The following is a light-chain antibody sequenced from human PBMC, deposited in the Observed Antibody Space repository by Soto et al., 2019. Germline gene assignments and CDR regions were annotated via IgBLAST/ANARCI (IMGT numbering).Light chain of an antibody. CDR3: QQYNDWPPVT. Sequence: ETVMTQSPATLSVSPGERATLSCRASQSVSNNLAWYQQKPSQAPRLLIYGASTRATGIPARFSGSRSGTEFTLTISSLQSEDFAVYYCQQYNDWPPVTFGQGTRLEIK. J-gene: IGKJ5*01. CDR1: QSVSNN. V-gene: IGKV3-15*01. CDR2: GAS.